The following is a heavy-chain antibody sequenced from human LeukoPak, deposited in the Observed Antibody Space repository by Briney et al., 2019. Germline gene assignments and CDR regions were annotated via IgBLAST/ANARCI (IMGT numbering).Heavy chain of an antibody. CDR3: ARDGYSSSNVGFYYFDY. J-gene: IGHJ4*02. CDR1: GLIVSSNY. CDR2: ISSSSSYI. D-gene: IGHD6-6*01. Sequence: GGSLRLSCAASGLIVSSNYMTWVRQAPGKGLEWVSSISSSSSYIYYADSVKGRFTISRDNAKNSLYLQMNSLRAEDTAVYYCARDGYSSSNVGFYYFDYWGQGTLVTVSS. V-gene: IGHV3-21*01.